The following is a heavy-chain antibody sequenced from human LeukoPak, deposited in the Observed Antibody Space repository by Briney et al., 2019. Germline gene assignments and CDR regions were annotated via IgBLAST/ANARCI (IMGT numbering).Heavy chain of an antibody. CDR2: ISYDGSNK. J-gene: IGHJ4*02. V-gene: IGHV3-30*03. D-gene: IGHD1-14*01. CDR1: GFTFSSYG. Sequence: GRSLRLSCAASGFTFSSYGMHWVRQAPGKGLEWVAVISYDGSNKYYADSVKGRFTISRDNSKNTLYLQMNSLRAEDTAVYYCAREGSEMGYYFDYWGQGTLVTVSS. CDR3: AREGSEMGYYFDY.